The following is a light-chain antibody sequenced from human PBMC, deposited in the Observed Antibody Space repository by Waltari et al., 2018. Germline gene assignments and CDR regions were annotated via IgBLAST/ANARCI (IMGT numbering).Light chain of an antibody. CDR3: LQRSSWPWT. J-gene: IGKJ1*01. V-gene: IGKV3-11*01. CDR1: QSVSSY. CDR2: YAS. Sequence: SCRASQSVSSYLAWYQQKVGQAPRLLIYYASNRATGIPARFSGSGSGTDFTFTISSLEPEDFAVYYCLQRSSWPWTFGQGTKVEIK.